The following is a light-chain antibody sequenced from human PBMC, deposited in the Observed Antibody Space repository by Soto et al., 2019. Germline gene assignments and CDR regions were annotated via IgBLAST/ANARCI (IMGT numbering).Light chain of an antibody. CDR1: QDISNY. CDR2: DAS. Sequence: DIQMTQSPSSLSASVGDRVTITCQASQDISNYLNWYQQKPGKAPKLLIYDASNLETGVPSRFSGSGSGTDFTLTISSLQPEDFATYYCQQAKNFPWTFGQGTRVEIK. J-gene: IGKJ1*01. CDR3: QQAKNFPWT. V-gene: IGKV1-33*01.